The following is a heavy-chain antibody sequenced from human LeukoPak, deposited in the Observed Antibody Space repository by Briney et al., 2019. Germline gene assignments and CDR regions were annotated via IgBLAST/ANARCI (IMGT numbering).Heavy chain of an antibody. J-gene: IGHJ6*02. Sequence: QPGGSLRLSCAASGFTFSSYAMSWVRQAPGKGLEWVSAISGSGGSTYYADSVKGRFTISRDNSKNTLYLQMNSLRAEDTAVYYCAKVGRKDSSWYIYYYGMDVWGQGTTVTVSS. CDR2: ISGSGGST. D-gene: IGHD6-13*01. CDR3: AKVGRKDSSWYIYYYGMDV. CDR1: GFTFSSYA. V-gene: IGHV3-23*01.